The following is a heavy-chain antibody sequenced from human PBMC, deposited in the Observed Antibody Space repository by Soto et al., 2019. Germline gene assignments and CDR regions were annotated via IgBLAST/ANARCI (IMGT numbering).Heavy chain of an antibody. D-gene: IGHD2-15*01. CDR3: ATARVVVVAANDVSWFDP. CDR1: GYTLTELS. V-gene: IGHV1-24*01. Sequence: QVQLVQSGAEVKKPGASVKVSCKVSGYTLTELSIHWVRQAPGKGLEWMGGFDPEDGETIYAQKFQGRVTMTEDTSTDTAYMELSSLRSEDTAVYYCATARVVVVAANDVSWFDPWGQGTLVTVSS. J-gene: IGHJ5*02. CDR2: FDPEDGET.